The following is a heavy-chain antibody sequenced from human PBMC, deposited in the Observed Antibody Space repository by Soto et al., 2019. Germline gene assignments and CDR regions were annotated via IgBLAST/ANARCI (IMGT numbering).Heavy chain of an antibody. J-gene: IGHJ4*02. D-gene: IGHD3-10*01. CDR1: GFTFSTYN. CDR3: ARVPTTVHAGTEVYFHD. Sequence: EVQLLQSGGGLVQPGGSMRLSCSASGFTFSTYNMSWVRQAPGKGLQWISGIPAGGDTTYYADSAKARFTISRDNSKDTLFLQMYSLSHGDTAIFSCARVPTTVHAGTEVYFHDGGPGSLVTVS. CDR2: IPAGGDTT. V-gene: IGHV3-23*01.